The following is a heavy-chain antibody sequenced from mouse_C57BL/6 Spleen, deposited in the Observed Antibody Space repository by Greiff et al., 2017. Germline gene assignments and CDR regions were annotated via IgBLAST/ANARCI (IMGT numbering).Heavy chain of an antibody. CDR3: ARSITTVYYFDY. Sequence: VKLQQSGPELVKPGASVKISCKASGYAFSSSWMNWVKQRPGKGLEWIGRIYPGDGDTNYNGKFKGKATLTADKSSSTAYMQLSSLTSEDSAVYFCARSITTVYYFDYWGQGTTLTVSS. D-gene: IGHD1-1*01. CDR2: IYPGDGDT. V-gene: IGHV1-82*01. J-gene: IGHJ2*01. CDR1: GYAFSSSW.